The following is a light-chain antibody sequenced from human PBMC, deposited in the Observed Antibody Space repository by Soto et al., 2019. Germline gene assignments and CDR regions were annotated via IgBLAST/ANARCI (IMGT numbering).Light chain of an antibody. J-gene: IGKJ1*01. CDR2: WAS. CDR3: QQYYSPWT. V-gene: IGKV4-1*01. CDR1: QSVLYSSNTKNY. Sequence: DIVMTQSPDSLAVSLGERATINCKSSQSVLYSSNTKNYLAWYQQKPGQPPKLLIYWASTRESGVPDRFSGSGSGTDFTLTSSSLHDEDVAVYYCQQYYSPWTFGQGTRVEIK.